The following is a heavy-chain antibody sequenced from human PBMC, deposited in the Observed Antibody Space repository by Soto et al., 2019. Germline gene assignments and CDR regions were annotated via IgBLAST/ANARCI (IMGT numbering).Heavy chain of an antibody. J-gene: IGHJ4*02. CDR2: TYYRSKWYN. Sequence: SQTLSLTCAISGDSVSSNSAAWNWIRQSPSRGLEWLGRTYYRSKWYNDYAVSVKSRITINPDTSKNQFSLQLNSVTPEDTAVYYCARVVSMYCTNYDRVGICAPSPFDFWGQGTLVTVSS. CDR1: GDSVSSNSAA. CDR3: ARVVSMYCTNYDRVGICAPSPFDF. D-gene: IGHD2-8*01. V-gene: IGHV6-1*01.